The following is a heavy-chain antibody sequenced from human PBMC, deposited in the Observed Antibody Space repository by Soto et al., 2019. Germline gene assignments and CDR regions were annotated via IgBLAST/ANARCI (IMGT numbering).Heavy chain of an antibody. CDR2: MNPNSGNT. D-gene: IGHD6-6*01. V-gene: IGHV1-8*01. CDR3: ARVPTKPSIAARRAQYYFDY. Sequence: SVKVSCKASGYTFTSYDINWVRQATVQGLEWMGWMNPNSGNTGYAQKFQGRVTMTRNTSISTAYMELSSLRSEDTAVYYCARVPTKPSIAARRAQYYFDYWGQGTLVTVSS. CDR1: GYTFTSYD. J-gene: IGHJ4*02.